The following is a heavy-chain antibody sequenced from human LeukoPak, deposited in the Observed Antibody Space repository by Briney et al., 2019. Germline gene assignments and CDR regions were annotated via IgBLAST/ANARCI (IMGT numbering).Heavy chain of an antibody. CDR1: GGTFSSYA. CDR2: IIPIFGTA. J-gene: IGHJ6*02. D-gene: IGHD3-22*01. Sequence: SVKVSCKASGGTFSSYAISWVRQAPGQGLEWMGGIIPIFGTANYAQKFQGRVTITADESTSTAYMELSSLRSEDTAVYYCASYYYDSSGYYPASYYYGMDVWGQGTTVTVSS. CDR3: ASYYYDSSGYYPASYYYGMDV. V-gene: IGHV1-69*13.